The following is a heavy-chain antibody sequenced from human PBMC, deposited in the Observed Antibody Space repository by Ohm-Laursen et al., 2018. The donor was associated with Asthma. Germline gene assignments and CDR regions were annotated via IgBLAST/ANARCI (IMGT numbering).Heavy chain of an antibody. V-gene: IGHV3-30-3*02. CDR3: ANDDSGSYYGGESY. J-gene: IGHJ4*02. CDR2: ISYDGSKK. CDR1: GLTFSSYA. D-gene: IGHD1-26*01. Sequence: SLRLSCAASGLTFSSYAMHWVRQAPGKGLEWVAVISYDGSKKYYEDSVKGRFTISRDNSKNTLYLQVNSLRPEDTAVYYCANDDSGSYYGGESYWGQGTLVTVSS.